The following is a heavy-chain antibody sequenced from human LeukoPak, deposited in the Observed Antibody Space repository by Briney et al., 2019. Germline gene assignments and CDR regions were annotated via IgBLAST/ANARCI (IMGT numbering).Heavy chain of an antibody. V-gene: IGHV1-18*01. Sequence: ASVKVSCKASGYTFTSYGISWVRQAPGQGLEWMGWISAYNGNTNYAQKLQGRVTMTTDTSTSTAYMELSSLRSEDTAVYYCAALAPYYYGSGSYLNWGQGTLVTVSS. CDR2: ISAYNGNT. J-gene: IGHJ4*02. CDR1: GYTFTSYG. D-gene: IGHD3-10*01. CDR3: AALAPYYYGSGSYLN.